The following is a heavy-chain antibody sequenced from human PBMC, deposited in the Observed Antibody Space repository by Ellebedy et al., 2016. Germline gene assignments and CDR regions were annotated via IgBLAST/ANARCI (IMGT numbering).Heavy chain of an antibody. CDR3: ARDAALWNYDILTGYYIGGSAFDI. J-gene: IGHJ3*02. D-gene: IGHD3-9*01. CDR2: ISYDGSNK. Sequence: GESLKISCAASGFTFSNHGMHWVRQAPGKGLEWLAVISYDGSNKYYADSVKGRFTISRDNSENTLYLQMNSLRDEDTAVYYCARDAALWNYDILTGYYIGGSAFDIWGQGTMVTVSS. V-gene: IGHV3-30*12. CDR1: GFTFSNHG.